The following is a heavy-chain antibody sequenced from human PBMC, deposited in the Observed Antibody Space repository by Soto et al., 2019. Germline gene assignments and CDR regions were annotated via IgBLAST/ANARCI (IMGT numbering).Heavy chain of an antibody. J-gene: IGHJ1*01. Sequence: GGSLRLSCAASGFTFSSYSMNWVRQAPGKGLEWVSYISSSSSTIYYADSVKGRFTISRDNAKNSLYLQMNSLRDEDTAVYYCARDSRALSGDYPEYFQHWGQGTLVTVSS. CDR1: GFTFSSYS. V-gene: IGHV3-48*02. D-gene: IGHD4-17*01. CDR2: ISSSSSTI. CDR3: ARDSRALSGDYPEYFQH.